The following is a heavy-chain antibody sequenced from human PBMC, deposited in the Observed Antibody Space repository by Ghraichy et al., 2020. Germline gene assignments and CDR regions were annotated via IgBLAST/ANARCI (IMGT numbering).Heavy chain of an antibody. D-gene: IGHD2-8*01. CDR1: GGSISSYY. CDR3: ARSPNLCTNGVCYTYYFDY. J-gene: IGHJ4*02. V-gene: IGHV4-59*01. Sequence: SETLYLTCTVSGGSISSYYWSWIRQPPGKGLEWIGYIYYSGSTNYNPSLKSRVTISVDTSKNQFSLKLSSVTAADTAVYYCARSPNLCTNGVCYTYYFDYWGQGTLVTVSS. CDR2: IYYSGST.